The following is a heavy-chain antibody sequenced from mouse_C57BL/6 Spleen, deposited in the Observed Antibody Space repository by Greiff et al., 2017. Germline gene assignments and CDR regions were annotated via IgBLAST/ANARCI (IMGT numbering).Heavy chain of an antibody. J-gene: IGHJ4*01. V-gene: IGHV1-9*01. Sequence: QVKLQQSGAELMKPGASVKLSCKATGYTFTGYWIEWVKQRPGHGLEWIGEILPGSGSTNYNEKFKGKATFTADTSSNTAYMQLSSLTTEDSAIYYCARLYYYGSSYSYAMDYWGQGTSVTVSS. CDR3: ARLYYYGSSYSYAMDY. D-gene: IGHD1-1*01. CDR2: ILPGSGST. CDR1: GYTFTGYW.